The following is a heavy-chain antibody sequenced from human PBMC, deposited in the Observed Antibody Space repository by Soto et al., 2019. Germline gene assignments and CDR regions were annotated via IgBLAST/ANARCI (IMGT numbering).Heavy chain of an antibody. CDR1: GVSVGSTYFY. CDR3: AREGCSGGACYSGYRLGIDF. D-gene: IGHD2-15*01. CDR2: IFYSGST. V-gene: IGHV4-61*01. Sequence: SETLSLTCTVSGVSVGSTYFYWTWIRQPPGKGLEWIGNIFYSGSTKYNPSLKSRVTISRDTSKNQFSLDLTSVTAADTAVYFCAREGCSGGACYSGYRLGIDFWGKGTPVTVSS. J-gene: IGHJ4*02.